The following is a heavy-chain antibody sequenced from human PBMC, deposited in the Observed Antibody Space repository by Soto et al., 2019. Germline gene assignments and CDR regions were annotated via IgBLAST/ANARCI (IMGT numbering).Heavy chain of an antibody. CDR1: GYTFTSYY. CDR2: INPSGGST. J-gene: IGHJ4*02. D-gene: IGHD3-10*01. V-gene: IGHV1-46*01. Sequence: ASVKVSCKASGYTFTSYYMHWVRQAPGQGLEWMGIINPSGGSTSYAQKFQGRVTMTRDTSTSTVYMELSSLRSEDTAVYYCSVWFGEYLFDYSGQCTLVTVSS. CDR3: SVWFGEYLFDY.